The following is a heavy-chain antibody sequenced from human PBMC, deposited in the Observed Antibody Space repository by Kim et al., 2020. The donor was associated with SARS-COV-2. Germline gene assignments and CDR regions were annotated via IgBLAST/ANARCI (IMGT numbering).Heavy chain of an antibody. CDR3: ARDPPLVPYSGSYYDWFDP. J-gene: IGHJ5*02. Sequence: GRFTISRDNAKNSLYLQMNSLRAEDTAVYYCARDPPLVPYSGSYYDWFDPWGQGTLVTVSS. V-gene: IGHV3-11*06. D-gene: IGHD1-26*01.